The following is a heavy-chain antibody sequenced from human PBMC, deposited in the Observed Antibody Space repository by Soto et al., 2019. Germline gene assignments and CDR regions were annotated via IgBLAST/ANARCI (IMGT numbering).Heavy chain of an antibody. V-gene: IGHV4-39*01. D-gene: IGHD3-3*01. Sequence: SPTLSLTCTVSGGSISSSSYYWGWIRQPPGKGLEWIGSIYYSGSTYYNPSLKSRVTISVDTSKNQFSLKLSSVTAADTAVYYCARQDDFWSGRLRKKVLGFDYWGQGTLVTVSS. CDR2: IYYSGST. CDR3: ARQDDFWSGRLRKKVLGFDY. CDR1: GGSISSSSYY. J-gene: IGHJ4*02.